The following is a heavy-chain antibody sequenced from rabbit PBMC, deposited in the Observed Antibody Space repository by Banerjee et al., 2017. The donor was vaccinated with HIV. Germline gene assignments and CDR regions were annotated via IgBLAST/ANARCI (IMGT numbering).Heavy chain of an antibody. CDR3: ARDYYGAVDAFDL. CDR1: GFTISSGYD. D-gene: IGHD2-1*01. Sequence: QSLEESGGGLVQPEGSLALTYKASGFTISSGYDMCWVRQAPGKGLEWIGSIDTGSGATWYATWAKGRFTISKTSSTTVTLQMTSLTAADTATYFCARDYYGAVDAFDLWGQGTLVTVS. CDR2: IDTGSGAT. V-gene: IGHV1S40*01. J-gene: IGHJ2*01.